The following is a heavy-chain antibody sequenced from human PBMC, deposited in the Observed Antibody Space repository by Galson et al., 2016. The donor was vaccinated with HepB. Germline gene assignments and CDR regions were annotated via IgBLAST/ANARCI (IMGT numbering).Heavy chain of an antibody. Sequence: SLRLSCAASGFSFNNAWMNWVRQAPGKVLEWVGRIKRKSDGRTTDYAAPVRGRFTISRDDSKNTMYLQMNSLKREDTAVYKCTTVARDSVYLGPGTLVTVST. CDR3: TTVARDSVY. CDR2: IKRKSDGRTT. V-gene: IGHV3-15*01. CDR1: GFSFNNAW. D-gene: IGHD6-6*01. J-gene: IGHJ4*02.